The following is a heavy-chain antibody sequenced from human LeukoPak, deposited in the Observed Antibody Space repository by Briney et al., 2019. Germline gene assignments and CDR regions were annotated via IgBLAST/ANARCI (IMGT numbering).Heavy chain of an antibody. CDR2: IYTSGST. Sequence: SETLSLTCTVSGGSISSGSYYWSWIRQPAGKGLEWIGRIYTSGSTNYNPSLKSRVTISVDTSKNQFSLKLSSVTAADTAVYYCARAHSSWYIGGAFDIWGQGTMVTVSS. J-gene: IGHJ3*02. D-gene: IGHD6-13*01. CDR1: GGSISSGSYY. V-gene: IGHV4-61*02. CDR3: ARAHSSWYIGGAFDI.